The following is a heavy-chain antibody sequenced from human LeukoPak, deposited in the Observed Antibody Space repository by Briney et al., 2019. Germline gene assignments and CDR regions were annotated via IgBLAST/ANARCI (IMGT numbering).Heavy chain of an antibody. J-gene: IGHJ4*02. D-gene: IGHD2-15*01. V-gene: IGHV1-3*01. Sequence: GASVKVSCKASGYTFTSYAMHWVRQAPGQRLEWMGWINAGNGNTKYSQKFQGRVTITRDTSASTAYMELSSLRSEDTAVYYCARAHSRILGYCSGGSCYNPLRYWGQGTLVTVSS. CDR1: GYTFTSYA. CDR2: INAGNGNT. CDR3: ARAHSRILGYCSGGSCYNPLRY.